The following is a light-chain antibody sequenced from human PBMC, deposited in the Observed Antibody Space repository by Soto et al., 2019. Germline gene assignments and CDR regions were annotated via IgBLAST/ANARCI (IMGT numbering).Light chain of an antibody. Sequence: SYELTQPPSVSVAPGQTARISCGGTNIGSKSVHWYHQKPGQAPVLVVCDDCDRPSGIPERFSGSNSGNTTTLTISRVEAGDEADYYCQVWDNSYDHVVFGGGTQLTVL. J-gene: IGLJ7*01. CDR2: DDC. CDR1: NIGSKS. V-gene: IGLV3-21*02. CDR3: QVWDNSYDHVV.